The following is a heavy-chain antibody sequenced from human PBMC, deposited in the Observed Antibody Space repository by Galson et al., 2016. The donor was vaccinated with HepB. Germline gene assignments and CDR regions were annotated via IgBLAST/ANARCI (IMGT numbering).Heavy chain of an antibody. CDR3: AKSQPGYSSGWYTLPIDAFDI. CDR2: IRVRCAGP. J-gene: IGHJ3*02. Sequence: MAWVSAIRVRCAGPSYAGSVKGRFTISRDNSKNTLYLQMNSLRAEDTAVYYCAKSQPGYSSGWYTLPIDAFDIWGQGTVVTVSS. D-gene: IGHD6-19*01. V-gene: IGHV3-23*01.